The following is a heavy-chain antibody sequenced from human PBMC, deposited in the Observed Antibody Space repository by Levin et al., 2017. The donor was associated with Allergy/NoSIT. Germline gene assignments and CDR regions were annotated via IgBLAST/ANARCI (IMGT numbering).Heavy chain of an antibody. D-gene: IGHD3-22*01. CDR1: GFTFGDFA. J-gene: IGHJ4*02. CDR2: ISSKRYGGTP. Sequence: PGGSLRLSCAGSGFTFGDFALTWFRQAPGKGLEWVGFISSKRYGGTPQYAASVKGRFIISRDDSRSIAFLQMNSLKTEDTAVYYCSGLPRNGYYYPFDFWGQGTLVTVSS. V-gene: IGHV3-49*03. CDR3: SGLPRNGYYYPFDF.